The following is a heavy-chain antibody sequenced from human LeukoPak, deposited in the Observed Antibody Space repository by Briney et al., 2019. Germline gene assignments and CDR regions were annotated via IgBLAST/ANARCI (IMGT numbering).Heavy chain of an antibody. J-gene: IGHJ3*02. Sequence: GGSLRLSCAASGFTFSSHWMSWVRQAPGKGLEWVANIKQDGSEKYYVDSVKGRFTISRDNAKNSLYLQMSSLRAEDTALYYCARDPWVGEYGAFDIWGQGTMVTVSS. D-gene: IGHD3-10*01. V-gene: IGHV3-7*01. CDR2: IKQDGSEK. CDR3: ARDPWVGEYGAFDI. CDR1: GFTFSSHW.